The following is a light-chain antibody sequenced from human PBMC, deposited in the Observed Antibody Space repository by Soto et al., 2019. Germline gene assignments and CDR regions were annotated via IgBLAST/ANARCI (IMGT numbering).Light chain of an antibody. Sequence: QSVLTQPPSVSGAPGQTVTISCTGTSSNIGARVDVHWYQHLPGLAPKLLIYANNIRPSGVPDRFSGSKSGSSASLAISGLQAEDEGDYYCQSYDSSLSGSYAFGTGTKLTVL. CDR3: QSYDSSLSGSYA. CDR1: SSNIGARVD. J-gene: IGLJ1*01. V-gene: IGLV1-40*01. CDR2: ANN.